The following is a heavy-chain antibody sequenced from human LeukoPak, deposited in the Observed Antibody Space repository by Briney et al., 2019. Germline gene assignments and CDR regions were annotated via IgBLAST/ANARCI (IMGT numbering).Heavy chain of an antibody. V-gene: IGHV4-59*05. CDR1: GGSISSYY. J-gene: IGHJ6*03. CDR2: IYYSGST. D-gene: IGHD5-12*01. CDR3: ARQGEWLRFKYYYYYMDV. Sequence: SETLSLTCTVSGGSISSYYWSWIRQPPGKGLEWIGSIYYSGSTYYNPSLKSRVTISVDTSKNQFSLKLSSVTAADTAVYYCARQGEWLRFKYYYYYMDVWGKGTTVTISS.